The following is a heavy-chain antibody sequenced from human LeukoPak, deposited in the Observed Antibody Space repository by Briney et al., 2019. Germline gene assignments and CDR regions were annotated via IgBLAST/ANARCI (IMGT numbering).Heavy chain of an antibody. Sequence: GGSLRLSCAASGFTFSSYWMSWVRQAPGKGLEWVANIKQDGSEKYYVDSVKGRFTISRDNSKNTLYLQMNSLRAEDTAVYYCAKVIGYSGYDSPLDYWGQGTLVTVSS. CDR2: IKQDGSEK. CDR1: GFTFSSYW. V-gene: IGHV3-7*01. CDR3: AKVIGYSGYDSPLDY. D-gene: IGHD5-12*01. J-gene: IGHJ4*02.